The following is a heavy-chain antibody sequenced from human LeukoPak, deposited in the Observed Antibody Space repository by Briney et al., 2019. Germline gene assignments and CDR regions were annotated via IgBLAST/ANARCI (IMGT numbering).Heavy chain of an antibody. V-gene: IGHV4-61*02. D-gene: IGHD6-13*01. Sequence: SETLSLTCTVSGGSISSGSYYWSWIRQSAGKGLEWIGRIYTSGSTNYNPSLKSRVTISVDTSKNQFSLKLSSVTAADTAVYHCARVSGGGIAARGPDYWGQGTLVTVSS. CDR2: IYTSGST. CDR3: ARVSGGGIAARGPDY. CDR1: GGSISSGSYY. J-gene: IGHJ4*02.